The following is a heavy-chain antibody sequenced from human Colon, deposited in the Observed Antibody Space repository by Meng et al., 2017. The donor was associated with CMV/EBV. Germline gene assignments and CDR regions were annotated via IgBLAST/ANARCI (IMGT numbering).Heavy chain of an antibody. CDR3: ALSYGANQPFDS. CDR1: GFFVSNTY. D-gene: IGHD4-17*01. J-gene: IGHJ4*02. CDR2: IYRNGSP. Sequence: GGSLRLSCAVSGFFVSNTYINWVRQAPGKGLEWVSVIYRNGSPFYTDSVKGRFTISRDISKNTVSLQMNSLRVEDTAVYYCALSYGANQPFDSWGLGTLVTVSS. V-gene: IGHV3-53*01.